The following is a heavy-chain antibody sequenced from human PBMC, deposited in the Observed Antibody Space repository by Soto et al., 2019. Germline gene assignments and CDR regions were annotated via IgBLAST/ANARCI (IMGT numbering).Heavy chain of an antibody. CDR2: ISYDGTNK. J-gene: IGHJ4*02. CDR3: AKEKATRGYSFLVDY. V-gene: IGHV3-30*18. D-gene: IGHD5-18*01. CDR1: GFAFRTSG. Sequence: QVQLVESGGGVIQPGRSLRLSCAASGFAFRTSGMHWVRQAPGKGLQWVAIISYDGTNKYYADSVKGRFTISRDDSKNTLYLQMNSLRPEDTAVYYCAKEKATRGYSFLVDYWGQGTLVTVSS.